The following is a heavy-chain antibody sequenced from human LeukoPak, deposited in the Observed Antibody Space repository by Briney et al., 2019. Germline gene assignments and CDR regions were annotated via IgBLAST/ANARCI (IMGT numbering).Heavy chain of an antibody. CDR2: ISSSSSCI. J-gene: IGHJ6*02. V-gene: IGHV3-21*01. CDR1: GFTFSSYS. CDR3: ARHPYIAVAGTYYYYGMDV. Sequence: GGSLRLSCAASGFTFSSYSMNWVRQAPGKGLEWVSSISSSSSCIYYADSVKGRFTISRDNAKNSLYLQMNSLRAEDTAVYYCARHPYIAVAGTYYYYGMDVWGQGTTVTVSS. D-gene: IGHD6-19*01.